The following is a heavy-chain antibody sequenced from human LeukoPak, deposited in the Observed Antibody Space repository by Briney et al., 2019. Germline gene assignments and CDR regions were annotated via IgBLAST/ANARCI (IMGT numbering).Heavy chain of an antibody. CDR3: ARERLYYYDSSGMDV. J-gene: IGHJ6*02. D-gene: IGHD3-22*01. V-gene: IGHV3-53*01. CDR1: GFTVSLYY. Sequence: GGSLRLSCAASGFTVSLYYMTWVRQAPGKGLEWVSVIYSGGPTYYADSVKGRFTISRDNSKNTVYLQMNSLRAEDTAVYYCARERLYYYDSSGMDVWGQGTTVTVSS. CDR2: IYSGGPT.